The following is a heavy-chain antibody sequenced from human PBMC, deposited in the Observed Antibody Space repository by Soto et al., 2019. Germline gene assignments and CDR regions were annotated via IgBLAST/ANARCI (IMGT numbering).Heavy chain of an antibody. J-gene: IGHJ4*02. CDR1: GFTFSSYG. CDR2: IWYDGSNK. CDR3: ARASKLQTYPFDY. Sequence: GGSLRLSCAASGFTFSSYGMHWVRQAPGKGLEWVAVIWYDGSNKYYADSVKGRFTISRDNSKNTLYLQMNSLRAEDTAVYYCARASKLQTYPFDYWGQGTLVTVSS. D-gene: IGHD2-15*01. V-gene: IGHV3-33*08.